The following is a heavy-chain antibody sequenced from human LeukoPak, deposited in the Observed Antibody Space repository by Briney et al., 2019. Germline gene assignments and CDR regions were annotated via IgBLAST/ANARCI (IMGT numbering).Heavy chain of an antibody. CDR1: GGSISSGGYS. J-gene: IGHJ6*02. Sequence: KASETLSLTCAVSGGSISSGGYSWSWIRQPPGKGLEWIGYIYHSGSTYYNPSLKSRVTISVDRSKNQFSLKLSSVTAADTAVYYCARHAWGLRSYYYYGMDVWGQGTTVTVSS. CDR2: IYHSGST. CDR3: ARHAWGLRSYYYYGMDV. V-gene: IGHV4-30-2*01. D-gene: IGHD4-17*01.